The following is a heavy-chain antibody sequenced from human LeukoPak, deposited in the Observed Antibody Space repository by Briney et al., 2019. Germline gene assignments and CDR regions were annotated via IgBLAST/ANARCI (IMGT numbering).Heavy chain of an antibody. J-gene: IGHJ4*02. CDR3: ARHVVAVGFDY. D-gene: IGHD3-22*01. Sequence: GGSLRLSCAASGFTFSSYTMNWVRQAPGKGLEWVSSITSSSSYIYYADSVKGRFTISRDNAKNSLCLQMNGLRAEDTAVYYCARHVVAVGFDYWGQGTLVTVSS. CDR1: GFTFSSYT. V-gene: IGHV3-21*01. CDR2: ITSSSSYI.